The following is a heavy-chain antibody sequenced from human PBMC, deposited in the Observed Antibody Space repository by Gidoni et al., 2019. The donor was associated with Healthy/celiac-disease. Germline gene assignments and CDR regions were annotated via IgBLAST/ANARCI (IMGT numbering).Heavy chain of an antibody. J-gene: IGHJ5*02. V-gene: IGHV4-34*01. Sequence: QVQLQQWGAGLLKPSETLSLTCAVYGGSFSGYYWSWIRQPPGKGLEWIGEINHSGSTNYNPSLKSRVTISVDTSKNQFSLKLSSVTAADTAVYYCARDENGVCYTWGQGTLVTVSS. CDR1: GGSFSGYY. D-gene: IGHD2-8*01. CDR2: INHSGST. CDR3: ARDENGVCYT.